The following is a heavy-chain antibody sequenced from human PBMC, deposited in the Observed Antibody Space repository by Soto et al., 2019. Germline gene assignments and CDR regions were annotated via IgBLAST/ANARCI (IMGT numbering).Heavy chain of an antibody. Sequence: GGSLRLSCAASGFTFSSYARHWVRQAPGKGLECVAVISYDGSNKYYADSVKGRFTISRDNSKNTLYLQMNSLRAEDTAVYYCARDGSEYYYDSSGYRPRPFDYWGQGTLVTVSS. V-gene: IGHV3-30-3*01. CDR3: ARDGSEYYYDSSGYRPRPFDY. J-gene: IGHJ4*02. CDR1: GFTFSSYA. CDR2: ISYDGSNK. D-gene: IGHD3-22*01.